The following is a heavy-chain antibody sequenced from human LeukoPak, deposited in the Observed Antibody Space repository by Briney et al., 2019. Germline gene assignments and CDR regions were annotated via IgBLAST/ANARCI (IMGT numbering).Heavy chain of an antibody. CDR2: IYSGGTT. Sequence: PGGSLRLSCAASGFSFSSYAVSWVRQAPGRGLEWVSGIYSGGTTYYADSVRGLFTISRDNSNNTLYLQMNSLRAEDTAVYYCARGPVTRFEIWGQGTMVTVSS. V-gene: IGHV3-53*01. CDR3: ARGPVTRFEI. J-gene: IGHJ3*02. CDR1: GFSFSSYA. D-gene: IGHD4-17*01.